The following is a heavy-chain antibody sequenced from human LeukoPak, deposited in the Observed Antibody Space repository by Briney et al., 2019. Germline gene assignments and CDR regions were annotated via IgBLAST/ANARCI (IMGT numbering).Heavy chain of an antibody. CDR3: ARVTTTVVTRFDY. CDR1: GYTFTGYY. D-gene: IGHD4-23*01. Sequence: ASVNVSCKASGYTFTGYYMHWVRQAPGQGLEWMGWINPNSGGTNYAQKFQGRVTMTRDTSISTAYMELSRLRSDDTAVYYCARVTTTVVTRFDYWGQGTLVTVSS. CDR2: INPNSGGT. V-gene: IGHV1-2*02. J-gene: IGHJ4*02.